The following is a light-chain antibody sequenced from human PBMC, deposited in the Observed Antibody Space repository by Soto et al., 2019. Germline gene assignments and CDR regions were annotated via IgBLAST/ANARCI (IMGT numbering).Light chain of an antibody. CDR3: QHYGYPQWT. CDR1: QSASNQY. J-gene: IGKJ1*01. Sequence: VLTQSPDTLSLSPGERAPLSCRASQSASNQYLYWYQQRPGQPPRLLICGVFIRANGIPDRFSGSGSGTDFTLTISRLEPEDFAVYDCQHYGYPQWTFGQGTKVEI. V-gene: IGKV3-20*01. CDR2: GVF.